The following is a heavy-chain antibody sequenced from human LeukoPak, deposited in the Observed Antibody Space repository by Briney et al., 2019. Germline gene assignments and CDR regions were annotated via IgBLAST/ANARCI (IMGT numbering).Heavy chain of an antibody. CDR2: ISYDGSNK. J-gene: IGHJ4*02. D-gene: IGHD3-10*01. Sequence: PGGSLRLSCAASGFTFSSYAMHWVRQAPGKGLEGVAVISYDGSNKYYADSVKGRFTISRDTSKNTLYLQINSVRAEDTAVYYCARDGIGELLGPYDYWGQGTLVTVSS. CDR1: GFTFSSYA. CDR3: ARDGIGELLGPYDY. V-gene: IGHV3-30*04.